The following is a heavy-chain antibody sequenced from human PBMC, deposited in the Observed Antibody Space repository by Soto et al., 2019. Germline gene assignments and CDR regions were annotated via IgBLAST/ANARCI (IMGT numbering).Heavy chain of an antibody. V-gene: IGHV4-34*01. D-gene: IGHD2-2*01. CDR1: GEAFAGYY. CDR2: INRSEDT. CDR3: ARGRRSLARVIAAAMGGFDI. J-gene: IGHJ3*02. Sequence: SETLSLTCAVYGEAFAGYYCSCVRHTPLKWREWIGEINRSEDTNYTPSLKSRVTISVDTSKKQFSLTLSSVTAADTAVYYCARGRRSLARVIAAAMGGFDIWGQGTMVTVSS.